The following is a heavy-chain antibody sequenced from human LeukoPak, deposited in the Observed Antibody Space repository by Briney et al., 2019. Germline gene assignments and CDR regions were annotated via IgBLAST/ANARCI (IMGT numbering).Heavy chain of an antibody. Sequence: SETLSLTCTVSGGSISSSSYYWGWIRQPPGKGLEWIGSIYYSGSTYYNPSLKSRVTISVDTSKNQFSLKLSSVTAADTAVYYCARHRASHFVTGYTNWFDPWGQGTLVTVSS. CDR1: GGSISSSSYY. V-gene: IGHV4-39*01. CDR2: IYYSGST. D-gene: IGHD1-1*01. J-gene: IGHJ5*02. CDR3: ARHRASHFVTGYTNWFDP.